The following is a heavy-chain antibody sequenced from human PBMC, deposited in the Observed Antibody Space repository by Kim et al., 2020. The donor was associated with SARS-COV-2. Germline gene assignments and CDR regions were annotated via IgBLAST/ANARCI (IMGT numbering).Heavy chain of an antibody. V-gene: IGHV3-30-3*01. CDR1: GFTFSSYA. J-gene: IGHJ4*02. D-gene: IGHD6-13*01. Sequence: GGSLRLSCAASGFTFSSYAMHWVRQAPGKGLEWVAVISYDGSNKYYADSVKGRFTISRDNSKNTLYLQMNSLRAEDTAVYYCARDKFRAAAGYFDYWGQG. CDR2: ISYDGSNK. CDR3: ARDKFRAAAGYFDY.